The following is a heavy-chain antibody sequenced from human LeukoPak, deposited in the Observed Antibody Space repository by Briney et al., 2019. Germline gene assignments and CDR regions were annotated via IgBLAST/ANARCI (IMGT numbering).Heavy chain of an antibody. CDR3: AKDGTARDLYYYYYMDV. Sequence: PVGSLRLSCAASGFTFSSYGMHWVRQAPGKGLEWVAFIRYDGSNKYYADSVKGRFTISRDNSKNTLYLQMNSLRAEDTAVYYCAKDGTARDLYYYYYMDVWGKGTTVTVSS. CDR2: IRYDGSNK. V-gene: IGHV3-30*02. J-gene: IGHJ6*03. D-gene: IGHD5-18*01. CDR1: GFTFSSYG.